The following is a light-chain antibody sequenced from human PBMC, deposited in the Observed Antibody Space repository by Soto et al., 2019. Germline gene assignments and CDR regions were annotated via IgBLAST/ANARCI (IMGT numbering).Light chain of an antibody. V-gene: IGLV2-14*03. CDR1: SSEVGAYNY. J-gene: IGLJ1*01. CDR3: SSLTSGATYV. Sequence: QSALTQPASVSGSPGQSITISCAGTSSEVGAYNYVSWYQNHPGIAPKLMIYDVNNRPSGDSNRFSSTKSGNTASLTISGLQAEDEADYYCSSLTSGATYVFGSGTKVTVL. CDR2: DVN.